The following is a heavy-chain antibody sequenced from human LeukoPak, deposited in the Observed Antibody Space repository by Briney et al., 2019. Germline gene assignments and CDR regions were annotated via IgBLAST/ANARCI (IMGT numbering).Heavy chain of an antibody. CDR1: GYTFTGYY. CDR3: ARDVSSSWYYFDY. D-gene: IGHD6-13*01. Sequence: ASAKVSCKASGYTFTGYYMHWVRQAPGQGLEWMGWINPNSGGTNYAQKFQGRVTMTRDTSIGTAYMELSRLRSDDTAVYYCARDVSSSWYYFDYWGQGTLVTVSS. J-gene: IGHJ4*02. CDR2: INPNSGGT. V-gene: IGHV1-2*02.